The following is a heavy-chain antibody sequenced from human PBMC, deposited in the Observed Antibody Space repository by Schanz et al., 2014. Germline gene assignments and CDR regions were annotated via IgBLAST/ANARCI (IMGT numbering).Heavy chain of an antibody. Sequence: EVHLVESGGGLVKRGGSLRLSCAASGFTISSYSMNWVRQAPGKGLEWVSSISSSGSYIYYADSVKGRFTISRDNAKNSLYLQMNSLRAGDTAVYYCAIIGVMVAVAGTRADYWGQGTLXTVSS. CDR3: AIIGVMVAVAGTRADY. CDR2: ISSSGSYI. D-gene: IGHD6-19*01. CDR1: GFTISSYS. J-gene: IGHJ4*02. V-gene: IGHV3-21*01.